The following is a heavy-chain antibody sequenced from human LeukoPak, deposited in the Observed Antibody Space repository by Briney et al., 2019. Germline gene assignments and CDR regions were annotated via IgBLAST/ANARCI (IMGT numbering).Heavy chain of an antibody. CDR3: ARGGCDSGGSCLDYNWFDP. V-gene: IGHV3-48*04. CDR1: GFTFSSYA. D-gene: IGHD2-15*01. J-gene: IGHJ5*02. Sequence: HPGGSLRLSCAASGFTFSSYAMNWVRQAPGKGLEWVSYISSSANSIYYADSVKGRFTVSRDNAKNSLYLQMHSLRAEDTAVYYCARGGCDSGGSCLDYNWFDPWGQGTLVTVSS. CDR2: ISSSANSI.